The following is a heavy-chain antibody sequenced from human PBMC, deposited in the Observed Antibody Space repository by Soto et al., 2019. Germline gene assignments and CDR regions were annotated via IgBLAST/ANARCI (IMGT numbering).Heavy chain of an antibody. V-gene: IGHV3-49*04. D-gene: IGHD3-9*01. J-gene: IGHJ6*02. Sequence: GGSLRLSCKESGFIFGNNAMSWVRQAEGKGLEWISFISSRDYGGAAQYAAAMKGRFTISKDDSKSIVCLQMNNLQAEDIAVYYCTSTRLLYFYSPQNNYYYNGMDLWGQGTTVTVSS. CDR1: GFIFGNNA. CDR3: TSTRLLYFYSPQNNYYYNGMDL. CDR2: ISSRDYGGAA.